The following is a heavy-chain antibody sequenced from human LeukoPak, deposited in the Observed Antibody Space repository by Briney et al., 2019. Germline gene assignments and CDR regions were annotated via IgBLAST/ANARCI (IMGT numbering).Heavy chain of an antibody. CDR2: IYYSGST. J-gene: IGHJ4*02. CDR3: ARGVGYCSSTSCSFDY. D-gene: IGHD2-2*01. CDR1: GGSISSGGYY. V-gene: IGHV4-31*03. Sequence: PSETLSLTCTVSGGSISSGGYYWSWIRLHPGKGLEWIGYIYYSGSTYYNPSLKSRVTISVDTSKNQFSLKLSSVTAADTAVYYCARGVGYCSSTSCSFDYWGQGTLVTVSS.